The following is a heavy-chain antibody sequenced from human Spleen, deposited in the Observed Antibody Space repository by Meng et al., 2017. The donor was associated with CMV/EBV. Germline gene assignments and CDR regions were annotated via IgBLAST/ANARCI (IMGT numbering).Heavy chain of an antibody. D-gene: IGHD3-22*01. J-gene: IGHJ4*02. CDR3: AKVEYPDSSGYYYGGYFDY. V-gene: IGHV3-23*01. CDR2: ISGSGGST. CDR1: SSYA. Sequence: SSYAMSWVRQAPGKGLEWVSAISGSGGSTYYADSVKGRFTISRDNSKNTLYLQMNSLRAEDTAVYYCAKVEYPDSSGYYYGGYFDYWGQGTLVTVSS.